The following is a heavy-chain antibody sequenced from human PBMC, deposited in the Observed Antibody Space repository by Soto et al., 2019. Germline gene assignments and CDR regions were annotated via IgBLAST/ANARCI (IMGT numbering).Heavy chain of an antibody. CDR3: ARVPPGGYSGYDSAFDI. CDR2: INWNGGST. D-gene: IGHD5-12*01. CDR1: GFTFDDYG. J-gene: IGHJ3*02. V-gene: IGHV3-20*04. Sequence: WGSLRLSCAASGFTFDDYGMSWVRQAPGKGLEWVSGINWNGGSTGYADSVKGRFTISRDNAKNSLYLQMNSLRAEDTALYYCARVPPGGYSGYDSAFDIWGQGTMVNVSS.